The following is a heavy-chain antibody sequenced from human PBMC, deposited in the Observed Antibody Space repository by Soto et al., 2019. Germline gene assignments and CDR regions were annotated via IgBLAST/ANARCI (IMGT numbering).Heavy chain of an antibody. J-gene: IGHJ6*02. D-gene: IGHD6-13*01. CDR2: IYHSGST. CDR1: GGSISSSNW. Sequence: SETLSLTCAVSGGSISSSNWLSWVRQPPGKGLEWIGEIYHSGSTNYNPSLKSRVTISVDKSKNQFSLKLSSVTAADTAVYYCARDNFSWYRYGMEVWDQGTTVTVSS. V-gene: IGHV4-4*02. CDR3: ARDNFSWYRYGMEV.